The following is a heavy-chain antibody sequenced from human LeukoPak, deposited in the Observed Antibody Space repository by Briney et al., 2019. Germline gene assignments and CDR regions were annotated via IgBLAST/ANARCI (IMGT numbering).Heavy chain of an antibody. CDR2: INHSGNT. Sequence: SGTLSLTCAVYGGSFSGYYWSWIRQPPGKGLEWIGEINHSGNTNSHPSLKSRVTISVDTSKNQFSLKLSSVTAADTAVYYCARGALWFAELPLDSWGQGTLVTVSS. CDR3: ARGALWFAELPLDS. D-gene: IGHD3-10*01. CDR1: GGSFSGYY. J-gene: IGHJ4*02. V-gene: IGHV4-34*01.